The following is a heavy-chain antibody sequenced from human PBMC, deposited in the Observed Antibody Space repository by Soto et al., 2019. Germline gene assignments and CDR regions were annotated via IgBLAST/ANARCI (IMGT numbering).Heavy chain of an antibody. Sequence: QVQLVESGGDLVKPGGSLRLSCAASGFPFSDYYKSWIRQAPGKGLEWVSSIGGSSSYTNNADSVKGRFTISRDNAKNSLYLQMNSLRAEDTAVYYCARRRPTGDYNYWGQGTLVTVSA. CDR2: IGGSSSYT. D-gene: IGHD3-9*01. CDR1: GFPFSDYY. CDR3: ARRRPTGDYNY. V-gene: IGHV3-11*05. J-gene: IGHJ4*02.